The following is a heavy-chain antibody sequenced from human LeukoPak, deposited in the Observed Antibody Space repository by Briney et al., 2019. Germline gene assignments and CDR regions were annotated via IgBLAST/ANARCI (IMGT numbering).Heavy chain of an antibody. CDR2: ISTSGSNK. V-gene: IGHV3-48*03. CDR1: GFTFSSYR. D-gene: IGHD6-19*01. Sequence: GESLKISCAASGFTFSSYRMNWVRQAPGKGLEWVSYISTSGSNKYYADSVKGRFTISRDNAKNSLYLQMNSLRAEDTAVYHCARGGWYVGFDFWGQGTLVTVSS. CDR3: ARGGWYVGFDF. J-gene: IGHJ5*01.